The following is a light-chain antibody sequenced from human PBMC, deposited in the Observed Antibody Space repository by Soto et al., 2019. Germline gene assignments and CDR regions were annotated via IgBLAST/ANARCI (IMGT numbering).Light chain of an antibody. CDR3: SSYTSTTTPVV. CDR2: EVS. J-gene: IGLJ2*01. Sequence: QSALTQPASVSGSPGQSITISCTGTSSDVGGYNYVSWYQHHPGKAPKLMIYEVSNRPSGVSNRFSGSKSGNTASLTISGLQAEDEADYYCSSYTSTTTPVVFGGGPKLTVL. V-gene: IGLV2-14*01. CDR1: SSDVGGYNY.